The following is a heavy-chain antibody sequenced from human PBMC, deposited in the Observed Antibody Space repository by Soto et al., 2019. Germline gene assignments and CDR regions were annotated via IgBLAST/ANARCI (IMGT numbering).Heavy chain of an antibody. Sequence: SETLSLTCTVSGGSVSSYYWTWIRQPPGKGLEWIGYISYSGSTKYNPSLKSRVTISVDTSKNQFSLKLSSVTAADTAVYYCASMNTAMITGIWGQGTLVTVSS. CDR2: ISYSGST. CDR1: GGSVSSYY. D-gene: IGHD5-18*01. CDR3: ASMNTAMITGI. J-gene: IGHJ4*02. V-gene: IGHV4-59*02.